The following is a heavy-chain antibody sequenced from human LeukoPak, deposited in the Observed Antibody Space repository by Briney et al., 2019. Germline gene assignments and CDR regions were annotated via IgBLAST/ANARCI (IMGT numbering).Heavy chain of an antibody. D-gene: IGHD2-15*01. J-gene: IGHJ4*02. V-gene: IGHV3-23*01. Sequence: PGGSLRLSCAASGFTFSSYAMSWVRQAPGKGLEWVSAISGSGGSTYYADSVKGRFTISRDNSKNTLYLQMNSLRAEDTAVYYCARRSIVVVVAATGFDYWGQGTLVTVSS. CDR1: GFTFSSYA. CDR2: ISGSGGST. CDR3: ARRSIVVVVAATGFDY.